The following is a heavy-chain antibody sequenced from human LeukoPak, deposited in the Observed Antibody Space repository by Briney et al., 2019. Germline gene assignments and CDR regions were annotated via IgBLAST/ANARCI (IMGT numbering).Heavy chain of an antibody. J-gene: IGHJ4*02. CDR3: ARSAHLDYYDSSGYYADY. Sequence: ASETLSLTCTASGGSINSGDYYWSWIRQPPGKGLEWIGYIYYSGSTYYNPSLKSRVTISVDTSKNQFSLKLSSVTAADTAVYYCARSAHLDYYDSSGYYADYWGQGTLVTVSS. CDR2: IYYSGST. D-gene: IGHD3-22*01. V-gene: IGHV4-30-4*01. CDR1: GGSINSGDYY.